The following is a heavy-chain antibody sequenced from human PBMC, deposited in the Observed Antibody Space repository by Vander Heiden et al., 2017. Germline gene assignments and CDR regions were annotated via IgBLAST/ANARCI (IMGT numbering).Heavy chain of an antibody. CDR3: AREVDIYTYGLLTHYYYYRGMDV. V-gene: IGHV3-33*01. D-gene: IGHD5-18*01. J-gene: IGHJ6*02. CDR2: IWYDGSNI. CDR1: GFSVSSSG. Sequence: QVQLAESGRGVVQPGRSLSLSWAASGFSVSSSGMHWVRQAPGKGLEWVAVIWYDGSNIYYADSVKGRFTISRDNSKSTLYLQMNSLRDEDTAVYYCAREVDIYTYGLLTHYYYYRGMDVWGLGTTVTVSS.